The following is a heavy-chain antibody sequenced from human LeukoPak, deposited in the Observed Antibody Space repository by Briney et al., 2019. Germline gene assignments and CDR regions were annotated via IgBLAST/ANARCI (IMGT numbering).Heavy chain of an antibody. CDR3: ARVYCSGGSCSPFDY. CDR2: ISSSSSTI. CDR1: GFTFSSYS. Sequence: PGGSLRLSCAASGFTFSSYSMNWVRQAPGKGLEWVSYISSSSSTIYYADSVKGRFTISRDNAKNSLYLQMNSLRAEDTAVYYCARVYCSGGSCSPFDYWGQGTLVTVSS. J-gene: IGHJ4*02. D-gene: IGHD2-15*01. V-gene: IGHV3-48*01.